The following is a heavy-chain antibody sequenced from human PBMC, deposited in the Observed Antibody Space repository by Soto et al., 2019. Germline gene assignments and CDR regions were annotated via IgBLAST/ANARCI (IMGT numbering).Heavy chain of an antibody. CDR1: GDSVSSNSAA. V-gene: IGHV6-1*01. J-gene: IGHJ6*02. D-gene: IGHD3-3*01. Sequence: PSQTLSLTCAISGDSVSSNSAAWNWIRQSPSRGLEWLGRTYYRSKWYNDYAVSVKSRITINPDTSKNQFSLQLNSVTPEDTAVYYCARRPVTYYDFWSGYYSYYYGMDVWGQGTTVTVSS. CDR2: TYYRSKWYN. CDR3: ARRPVTYYDFWSGYYSYYYGMDV.